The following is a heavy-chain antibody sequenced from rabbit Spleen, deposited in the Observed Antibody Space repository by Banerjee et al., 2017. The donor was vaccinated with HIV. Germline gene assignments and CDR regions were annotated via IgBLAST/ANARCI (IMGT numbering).Heavy chain of an antibody. CDR2: IYGGVIGST. J-gene: IGHJ6*01. V-gene: IGHV1S45*01. Sequence: QEQLVESGGGLVQPEGSLTLTCTASGFSFSTDYYMCWVRQAPGKGLECIACIYGGVIGSTYYATWAKGRFTISKTSSTTVTLQMTSLTVADTATYFCARDTGSSFSSYGMDLWGPGTLVTVS. D-gene: IGHD8-1*01. CDR3: ARDTGSSFSSYGMDL. CDR1: GFSFSTDYY.